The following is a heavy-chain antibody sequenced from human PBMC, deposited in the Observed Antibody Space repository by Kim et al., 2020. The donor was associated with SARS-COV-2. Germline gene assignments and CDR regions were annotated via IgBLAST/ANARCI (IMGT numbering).Heavy chain of an antibody. D-gene: IGHD2-15*01. CDR2: INHSGST. CDR3: ARGGGACSGGSCYPYDY. V-gene: IGHV4-34*01. CDR1: GGSFSGYY. Sequence: SETLSLTCAVYGGSFSGYYWSWIRQPPGKGLEWIGEINHSGSTNYNPSLKSRVTISVDTSKNQFSLKLSSVTAADTAVYYCARGGGACSGGSCYPYDYWGQGTLVTVSS. J-gene: IGHJ4*02.